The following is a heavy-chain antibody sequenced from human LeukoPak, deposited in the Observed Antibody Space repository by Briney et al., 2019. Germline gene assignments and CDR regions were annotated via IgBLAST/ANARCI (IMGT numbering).Heavy chain of an antibody. CDR1: GGTFSSYA. V-gene: IGHV1-69*13. CDR2: IIPIFGTA. Sequence: SMKVSCKASGGTFSSYAISWVRQAPGQGLEWMGGIIPIFGTANYAQKFQGRVTITADESTSTAYMELSSLRSEDTAVYYCAREVGGPAAIPRDYYYYYMDVWGKGTTVTVSS. J-gene: IGHJ6*03. CDR3: AREVGGPAAIPRDYYYYYMDV. D-gene: IGHD2-2*02.